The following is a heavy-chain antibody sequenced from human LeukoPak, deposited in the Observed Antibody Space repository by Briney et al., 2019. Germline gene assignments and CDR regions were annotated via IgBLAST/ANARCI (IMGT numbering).Heavy chain of an antibody. CDR2: FYYSGST. V-gene: IGHV4-39*07. J-gene: IGHJ6*03. CDR1: GDSISSSSYY. Sequence: SGTLSLACTVSGDSISSSSYYWGWIRQPPGKGLEWIGSFYYSGSTYYNPSLKSRVTISVDASKNQFSLKLTSVTAADAAVYYCARLPATASYYYYYMDVWGKGTTVTFSS. CDR3: ARLPATASYYYYYMDV.